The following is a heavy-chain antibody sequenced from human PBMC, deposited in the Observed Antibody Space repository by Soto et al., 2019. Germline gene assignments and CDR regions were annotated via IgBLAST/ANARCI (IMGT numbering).Heavy chain of an antibody. CDR1: GFTFSSYG. D-gene: IGHD6-13*01. V-gene: IGHV3-33*01. J-gene: IGHJ6*02. CDR2: IWYDGSNK. CDR3: ARCIAAADTKSGDYYYGMDV. Sequence: AGGSLRLSCAASGFTFSSYGMHWVRQAPGKGLEWVAVIWYDGSNKYYADSVKGRFTISRDNSKNTLYLQMNSLRAEDTAVYYCARCIAAADTKSGDYYYGMDVWGQGTTVTVSS.